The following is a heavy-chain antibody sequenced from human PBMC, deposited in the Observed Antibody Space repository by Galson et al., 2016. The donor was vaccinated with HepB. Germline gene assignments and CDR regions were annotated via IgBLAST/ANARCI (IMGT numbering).Heavy chain of an antibody. J-gene: IGHJ4*02. CDR1: GFNFISYG. CDR2: TRFVVNTK. CDR3: ARSREYCGSGTYLDY. V-gene: IGHV3-33*04. Sequence: SLRLSCAASGFNFISYGINWVRQAPGQGLEWVAVTRFVVNTKDYAQHVKGRITVTRDNTKNTLSMQLDSLRAEDTAVYYCARSREYCGSGTYLDYWGQGTLVIVSS. D-gene: IGHD2-21*01.